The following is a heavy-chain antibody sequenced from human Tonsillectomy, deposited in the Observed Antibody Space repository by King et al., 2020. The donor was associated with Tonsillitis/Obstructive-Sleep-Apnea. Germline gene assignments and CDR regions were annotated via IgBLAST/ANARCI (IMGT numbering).Heavy chain of an antibody. CDR2: ISSSSSTI. CDR3: AMGGYSYGDNYFDY. J-gene: IGHJ4*02. Sequence: VQLVESGGGLVQPGGSLRLSGAASGSTFSSYSMNWVRQAPGKGLEWDSYISSSSSTIYYADPLKGRFTISRDNAKNSLSLQMNSLRDEDTAVYYCAMGGYSYGDNYFDYWGQGTLVTVSS. D-gene: IGHD5-18*01. CDR1: GSTFSSYS. V-gene: IGHV3-48*02.